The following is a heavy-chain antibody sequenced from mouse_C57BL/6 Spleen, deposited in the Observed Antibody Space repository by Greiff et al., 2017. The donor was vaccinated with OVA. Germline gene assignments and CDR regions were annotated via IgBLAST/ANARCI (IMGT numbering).Heavy chain of an antibody. V-gene: IGHV2-9*01. CDR3: AKHDDSGYDYYAMDY. D-gene: IGHD3-2*02. CDR2: IWGGGST. CDR1: GFSLTSYG. Sequence: VKLMESGPGLVAPSQSLSITCTVSGFSLTSYGVDWVRQPPGKGLEWLGVIWGGGSTNYNSALMSRLSISKDNSKSQVFLKMNSLQTDDTAMYYGAKHDDSGYDYYAMDYWGQGTSVTVSS. J-gene: IGHJ4*01.